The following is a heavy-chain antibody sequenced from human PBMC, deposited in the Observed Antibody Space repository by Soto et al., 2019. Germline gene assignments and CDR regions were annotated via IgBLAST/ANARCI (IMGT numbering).Heavy chain of an antibody. D-gene: IGHD3-22*01. CDR3: ARESKYDTSGYPPWFAP. CDR2: IYYSGST. J-gene: IGHJ5*02. V-gene: IGHV4-31*01. Sequence: QVQLQESGPGLVKPSQTLSLTCTVSVASISSGGYYWSWIRQHPGEGLEWIGYIYYSGSTSYNPSLKSLVTISVDTSKNQFSLTLSSVTDADTAVYYCARESKYDTSGYPPWFAPWGQGTLVTVSS. CDR1: VASISSGGYY.